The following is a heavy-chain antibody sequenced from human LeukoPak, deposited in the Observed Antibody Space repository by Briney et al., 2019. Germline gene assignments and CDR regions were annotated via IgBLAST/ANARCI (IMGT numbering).Heavy chain of an antibody. D-gene: IGHD3-10*01. CDR2: VNPSGGST. V-gene: IGHV1-46*01. Sequence: GASVKVSCKASGYTFTSYYIHWVRQAPGQGLEWMGIVNPSGGSTSYAQNFQGRVTVTRDTSTNTVYMELSSLRSGDTAVYYCGGSTMVRGVWDYWGQGTLVTVSS. CDR1: GYTFTSYY. CDR3: GGSTMVRGVWDY. J-gene: IGHJ4*02.